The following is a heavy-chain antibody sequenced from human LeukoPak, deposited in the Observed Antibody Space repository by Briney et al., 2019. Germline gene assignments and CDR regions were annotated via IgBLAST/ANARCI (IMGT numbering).Heavy chain of an antibody. D-gene: IGHD1-26*01. CDR3: AHGRGIDALFDY. CDR2: IYWDDDK. CDR1: GFLFSTSAVS. J-gene: IGHJ4*02. Sequence: SGPTLVNPTQTLTLTCTFSGFLFSTSAVSVGWIRQPPGKALEWLALIYWDDDKRYSPSLKNRLTITKDTSKNQVVLRMTNMGPVDTATYYCAHGRGIDALFDYWGQGTLVTVSS. V-gene: IGHV2-5*02.